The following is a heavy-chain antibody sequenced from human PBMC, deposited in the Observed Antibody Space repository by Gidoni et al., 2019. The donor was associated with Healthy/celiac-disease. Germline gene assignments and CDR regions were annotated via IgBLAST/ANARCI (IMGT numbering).Heavy chain of an antibody. D-gene: IGHD2-21*02. CDR3: ARAYCGGDCLYYFDY. J-gene: IGHJ4*02. V-gene: IGHV1-69*09. CDR2: IIPILGIA. CDR1: GVPFSSSA. Sequence: VQLVQSGAAVTKPGSSVHVSCKASGVPFSSSAISWVRQAPGQGLEWMGRIIPILGIANDAQKFKGRVTITADKSTSTAYMELSSLRSEDTAVYYCARAYCGGDCLYYFDYWGQGTLVTVSS.